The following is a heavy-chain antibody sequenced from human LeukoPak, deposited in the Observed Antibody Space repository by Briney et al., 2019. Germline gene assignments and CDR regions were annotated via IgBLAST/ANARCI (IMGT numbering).Heavy chain of an antibody. J-gene: IGHJ3*01. CDR1: GFIFYSYA. V-gene: IGHV3-23*01. CDR2: ISGTGGTT. Sequence: GGSLRLSCAASGFIFYSYAMTWVRQAPGKGLEWVSTISGTGGTTYYADSVKGRLTISRDASRNRVYLRLNSLRAEDTAIYYCAKGALRGSSAPGAFDVWGQGTLVTVSS. D-gene: IGHD5-18*01. CDR3: AKGALRGSSAPGAFDV.